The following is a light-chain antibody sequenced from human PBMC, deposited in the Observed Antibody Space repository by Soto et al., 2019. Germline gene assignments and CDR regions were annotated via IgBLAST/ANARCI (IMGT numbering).Light chain of an antibody. J-gene: IGKJ2*01. CDR3: QQYGSSPYT. Sequence: EIVLTQSPGTLSLSPGERATLSCWASQSVSSSYLAWYQQKPGQAPRLLIHGTSRRATGIPDRFSGSGSGTDFTRTSSRVEPEDFAVYYCQQYGSSPYTFGLGTKLEIK. CDR2: GTS. CDR1: QSVSSSY. V-gene: IGKV3-20*01.